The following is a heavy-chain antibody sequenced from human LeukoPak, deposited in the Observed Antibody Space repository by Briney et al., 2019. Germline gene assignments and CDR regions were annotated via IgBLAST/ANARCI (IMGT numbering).Heavy chain of an antibody. CDR2: ICSDGGRT. J-gene: IGHJ4*02. D-gene: IGHD1-26*01. CDR1: VFTFSSYA. CDR3: ARGGRSGSHDKYDY. Sequence: GGSLRLSCAASVFTFSSYAMHWVRQAPGKGLEFVSGICSDGGRTYYVSSVRGRFIISRDNSKNTLDLQMGSLRGDDMAVYYCARGGRSGSHDKYDYWGQGTLVTVSS. V-gene: IGHV3-64*01.